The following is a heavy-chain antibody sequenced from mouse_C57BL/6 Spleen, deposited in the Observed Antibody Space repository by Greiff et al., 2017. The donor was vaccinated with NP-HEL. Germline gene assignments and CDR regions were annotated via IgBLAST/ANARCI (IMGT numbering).Heavy chain of an antibody. CDR2: ISYDGSN. CDR3: ARFYYGSSFYAMDY. J-gene: IGHJ4*01. D-gene: IGHD1-1*01. Sequence: EVQRVESGPGLVKPSQSLSLTCSVTGYSITSGYYWNWIRQFPGNKLEWMGYISYDGSNNYNPSLKNRISITRDTSKNQFFLKLNSVTTEDTATYYCARFYYGSSFYAMDYWGQGTSVTVSS. CDR1: GYSITSGYY. V-gene: IGHV3-6*01.